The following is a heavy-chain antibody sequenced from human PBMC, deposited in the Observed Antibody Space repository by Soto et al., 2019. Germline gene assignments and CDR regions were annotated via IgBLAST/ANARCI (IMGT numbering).Heavy chain of an antibody. J-gene: IGHJ3*02. CDR1: GGTFSSYA. Sequence: QVQLLQSGAEEKKPGSSVKVSCKASGGTFSSYAISWVRQAPGHGLEWMGGVSPIYGTANDAQKFQGRVTITADESTSTASMELSSVRSEDTAVYYCARDNGGYSCGPGLGYAFDIWGQGTMVTVSS. V-gene: IGHV1-69*01. CDR2: VSPIYGTA. CDR3: ARDNGGYSCGPGLGYAFDI. D-gene: IGHD5-18*01.